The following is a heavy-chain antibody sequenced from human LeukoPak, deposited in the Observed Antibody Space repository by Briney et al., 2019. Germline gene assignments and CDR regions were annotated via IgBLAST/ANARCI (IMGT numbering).Heavy chain of an antibody. CDR1: GYTFTSYG. CDR2: ISAYNGNT. CDR3: ARESPHTFYFDY. Sequence: ASVTVSFKASGYTFTSYGISWVRQAPGQGLEWMGWISAYNGNTNYAQKLQGRVTMTRDTSTSTVYMEMSSLKSEDTAVYYCARESPHTFYFDYWGQGTLVTVSS. V-gene: IGHV1-18*01. D-gene: IGHD3-16*01. J-gene: IGHJ4*02.